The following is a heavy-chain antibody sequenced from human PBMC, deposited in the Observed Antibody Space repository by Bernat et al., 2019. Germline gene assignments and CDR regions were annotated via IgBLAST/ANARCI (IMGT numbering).Heavy chain of an antibody. CDR3: AARAPVPFINWNFDY. CDR1: GFTFSSYA. V-gene: IGHV3-30*01. D-gene: IGHD1-1*01. J-gene: IGHJ4*02. Sequence: QVQLVESGGGVVQPGRSLRLSCAASGFTFSSYAMHWVRQAPGKGLEWVAVISYDGSNKYYADSVKGRFTISRDNSKNTLFLQMNSLRAEDAAAYYCAARAPVPFINWNFDYWGQGTLVTVSS. CDR2: ISYDGSNK.